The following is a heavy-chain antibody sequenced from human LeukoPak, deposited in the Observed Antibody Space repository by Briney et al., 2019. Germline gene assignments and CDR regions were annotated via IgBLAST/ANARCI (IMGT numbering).Heavy chain of an antibody. CDR2: IYYSGST. CDR3: ARGGCSSTSCYGYNWFDP. Sequence: SETLSLTCTVSGDSVSSGSYYWSWIRQPPGKGLEWIGYIYYSGSTNYNPSLKSRVTISVGTSKNQFSLKLSSVTAADTAVYYCARGGCSSTSCYGYNWFDPWGQGTLVTVSS. CDR1: GDSVSSGSYY. V-gene: IGHV4-61*01. J-gene: IGHJ5*02. D-gene: IGHD2-2*01.